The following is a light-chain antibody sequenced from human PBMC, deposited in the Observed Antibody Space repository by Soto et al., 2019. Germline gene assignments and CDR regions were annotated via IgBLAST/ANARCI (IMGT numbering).Light chain of an antibody. CDR1: QILFYSYTNYNY. CDR2: WAS. J-gene: IGKJ1*01. V-gene: IGKV4-1*01. CDR3: QQYYIYPET. Sequence: IVRTQSHAYLALSLGERAAINGKSSQILFYSYTNYNYLAWYHQKPGQPPKVLIYWASTRASGVPDRFSGSGSGTEFTLTISILQPDDFATYYCQQYYIYPETFGQGTKVDIK.